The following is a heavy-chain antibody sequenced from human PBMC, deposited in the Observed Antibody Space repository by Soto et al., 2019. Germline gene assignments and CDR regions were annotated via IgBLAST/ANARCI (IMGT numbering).Heavy chain of an antibody. V-gene: IGHV4-4*02. CDR1: SGSISSSNW. Sequence: QVQLQESGPGLVKPSGTLSLTCAVSSGSISSSNWWSWVRQPPGKGLEWIGEIYHSGSTNYNPSLKSRVTISVDKSKNQFSLKLSSVTAADTAVYYCARGGDIVVVPAAMSQSFYMDVWGKGTTVTVSS. D-gene: IGHD2-2*01. J-gene: IGHJ6*03. CDR3: ARGGDIVVVPAAMSQSFYMDV. CDR2: IYHSGST.